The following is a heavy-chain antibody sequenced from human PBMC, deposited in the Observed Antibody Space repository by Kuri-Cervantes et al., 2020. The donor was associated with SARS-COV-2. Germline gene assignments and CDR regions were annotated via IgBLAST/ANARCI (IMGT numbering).Heavy chain of an antibody. J-gene: IGHJ5*02. CDR2: INTNTGNP. CDR3: ARAPYYDIFPVGWFDP. Sequence: GGSLRLSCKASGYTFTSYAMNWVRQAPGQGLEWMGWINTNTGNPTYAQGFTGRFVFSLDTSVSTAYLQISSLKAEDTAVYYCARAPYYDIFPVGWFDPWGQGTLVTVSS. V-gene: IGHV7-4-1*02. D-gene: IGHD3-9*01. CDR1: GYTFTSYA.